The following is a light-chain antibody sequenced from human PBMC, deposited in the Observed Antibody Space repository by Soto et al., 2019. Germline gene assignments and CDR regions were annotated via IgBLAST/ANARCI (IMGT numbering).Light chain of an antibody. CDR3: QQYDSSPRT. CDR2: GVS. V-gene: IGKV3-20*01. CDR1: QSPSSRN. J-gene: IGKJ1*01. Sequence: ELVLTQSPGTLSLSPGERATLSCRASQSPSSRNLAWYQQKPGQAPRPLIYGVSSRATGIPDRFSGSGSGTDFTLTISRLEPEDFAVYYCQQYDSSPRTFGQGTKVDIK.